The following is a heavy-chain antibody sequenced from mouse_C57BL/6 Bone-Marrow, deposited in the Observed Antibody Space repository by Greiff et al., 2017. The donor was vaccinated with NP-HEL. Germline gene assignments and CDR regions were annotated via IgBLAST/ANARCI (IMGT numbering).Heavy chain of an antibody. CDR3: ARQGESYYSNYEGAMDY. D-gene: IGHD2-5*01. CDR2: ISNGGGST. CDR1: GFTFSDYY. V-gene: IGHV5-12*01. Sequence: DVKLVESGGGLVQPGGSLKLSCAASGFTFSDYYMYWVRQTPEKRLEWVAYISNGGGSTYYLDTVKGRFTISRDNAKNTLYLQMSRLKAEDTAMYYCARQGESYYSNYEGAMDYRGQGTSVTVSS. J-gene: IGHJ4*01.